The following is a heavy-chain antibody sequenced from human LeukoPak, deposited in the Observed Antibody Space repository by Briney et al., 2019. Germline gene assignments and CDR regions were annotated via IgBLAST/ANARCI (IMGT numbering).Heavy chain of an antibody. CDR2: ISETGTTI. D-gene: IGHD3-22*01. V-gene: IGHV3-11*04. J-gene: IGHJ4*02. Sequence: GGSLRLSCAASGFIFSDYYVNWLRQAPGEGLEWISYISETGTTIHYAGSVKGRFTISRENAKNSLYLQMNSLRAGDTAVYYCARGATYYDSSGYYDYWGQGTLVTVSS. CDR3: ARGATYYDSSGYYDY. CDR1: GFIFSDYY.